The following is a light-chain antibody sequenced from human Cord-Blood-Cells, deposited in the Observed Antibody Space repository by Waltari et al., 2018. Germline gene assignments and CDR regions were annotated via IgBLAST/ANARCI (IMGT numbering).Light chain of an antibody. CDR2: DGS. J-gene: IGLJ3*02. V-gene: IGLV2-14*01. Sequence: QSALTQPASVSGSPGQSITISCTGTSSDDGGYNYVSWYQQHPGKSPKLIVYDGSKRPSGVSNRFSGSKSGNTASLTISGLQAEDEADYYCSSYTSSSTLVFGGGTKLTVL. CDR1: SSDDGGYNY. CDR3: SSYTSSSTLV.